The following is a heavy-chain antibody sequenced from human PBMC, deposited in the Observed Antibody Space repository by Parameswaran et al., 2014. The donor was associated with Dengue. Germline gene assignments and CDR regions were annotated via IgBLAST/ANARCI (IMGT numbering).Heavy chain of an antibody. J-gene: IGHJ6*02. CDR2: FDPEDGET. D-gene: IGHD3-10*01. CDR3: ATTAAMVRGVIMDYYYYGMDV. V-gene: IGHV1-24*01. Sequence: WVRQAPGQGLEWMGGFDPEDGETIYAQKFQGRVTMTEDTSTDTAYMELSSLRSEDTAVYYCATTAAMVRGVIMDYYYYGMDVWGQGTTVTVSS.